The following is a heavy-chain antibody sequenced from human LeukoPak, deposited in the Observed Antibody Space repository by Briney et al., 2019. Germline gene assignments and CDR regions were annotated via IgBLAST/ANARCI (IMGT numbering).Heavy chain of an antibody. CDR3: AKDHWSSGAGQQLVP. CDR1: GFTFSSYG. V-gene: IGHV3-30*18. D-gene: IGHD6-13*01. J-gene: IGHJ5*02. Sequence: GGTLSLSCAASGFTFSSYGMHWVRQTPGKGLEWVAVISYDGSNKYDADSVKGRFNISREKYKKTLYLQMNSLRAEDTAVYYCAKDHWSSGAGQQLVPWGQGTLVTVSS. CDR2: ISYDGSNK.